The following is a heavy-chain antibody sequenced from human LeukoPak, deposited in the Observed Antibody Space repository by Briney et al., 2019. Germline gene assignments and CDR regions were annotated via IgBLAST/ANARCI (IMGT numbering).Heavy chain of an antibody. CDR2: INPNSGGT. V-gene: IGHV1-2*02. D-gene: IGHD6-13*01. CDR3: AREVRAATGTSLDY. CDR1: GYTFTGYY. Sequence: ASVKVSCKASGYTFTGYYIHWVRQAPGQGLEWMGWINPNSGGTNYAQKFQGSVTMTRDTSISTAYMELSRLRSDDTAVYYCAREVRAATGTSLDYWGQGTLVTVSS. J-gene: IGHJ4*02.